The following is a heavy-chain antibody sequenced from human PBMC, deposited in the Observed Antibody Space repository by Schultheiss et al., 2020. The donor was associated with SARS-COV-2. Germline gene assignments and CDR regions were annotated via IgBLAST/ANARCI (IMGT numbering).Heavy chain of an antibody. CDR1: GSSITGFF. Sequence: SETLSLTCSVSGSSITGFFWTWIRQPPGKGLDPIGNIYFTGITKYNPSLKSRVTISIDTSKNQFSLKLGSVTAADTAVYFCARATRFESLFSVRGGSFDFWGRGALVTVSS. V-gene: IGHV4-59*01. J-gene: IGHJ4*02. CDR3: ARATRFESLFSVRGGSFDF. CDR2: IYFTGIT. D-gene: IGHD5-24*01.